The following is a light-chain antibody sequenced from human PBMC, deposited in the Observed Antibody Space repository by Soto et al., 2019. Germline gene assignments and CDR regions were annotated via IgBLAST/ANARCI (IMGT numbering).Light chain of an antibody. CDR2: DAS. V-gene: IGKV1-5*01. CDR3: QQYNTYGLT. Sequence: DIQMTQSPSTLPASVGDRVSITCRASQSVGNSLAWYQQRPGKAPKLLIFDASTLESGVPSKFSGSGSDTEFTFTISSLQPDDSATYYCQQYNTYGLTFGGGTKVDIK. J-gene: IGKJ4*02. CDR1: QSVGNS.